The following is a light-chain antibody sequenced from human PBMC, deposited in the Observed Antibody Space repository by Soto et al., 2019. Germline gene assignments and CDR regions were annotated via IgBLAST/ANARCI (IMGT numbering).Light chain of an antibody. CDR3: QQYTDWPLT. CDR2: GIS. V-gene: IGKV3-20*01. J-gene: IGKJ1*01. CDR1: QTVTSTY. Sequence: EIVLTQSPATLSVSPGERATLSCRASQTVTSTYLAWYQQKPGQAPRLLIYGISSRATGVPDRFSGSGSGTDFTLTISRLEPEDFAVYYCQQYTDWPLTFGQGTKVHIK.